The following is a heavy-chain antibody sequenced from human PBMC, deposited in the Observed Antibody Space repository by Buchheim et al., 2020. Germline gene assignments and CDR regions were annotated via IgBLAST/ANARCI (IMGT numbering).Heavy chain of an antibody. J-gene: IGHJ6*02. CDR2: IIPILGIA. CDR1: GGTFSSYA. Sequence: QVQLVQSGAEVKKPGSSVKVSCKASGGTFSSYAISWVRQAPGQGLEWMGRIIPILGIANYAQEFQGRVTITADKSTSTAYMELSSLRSEDTAVYYCARDRGVVVPAASYYYYYGMDVWGQGTT. V-gene: IGHV1-69*04. D-gene: IGHD2-2*01. CDR3: ARDRGVVVPAASYYYYYGMDV.